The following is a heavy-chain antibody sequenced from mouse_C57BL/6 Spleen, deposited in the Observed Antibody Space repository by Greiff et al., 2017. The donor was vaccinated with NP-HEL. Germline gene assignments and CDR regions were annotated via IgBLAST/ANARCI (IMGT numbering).Heavy chain of an antibody. CDR3: ARRLTTVESLYAMDY. Sequence: VQLQQSGPVLVKPGASVKMSCKASGYTFTDYYMNWVKQSHGKSLEWIGVINPYNGGTSYNQKFKGKATLTVDTSSSTAYMELNSLTSEDSAVYYCARRLTTVESLYAMDYWGQGTSVTVSS. CDR2: INPYNGGT. J-gene: IGHJ4*01. D-gene: IGHD1-1*01. CDR1: GYTFTDYY. V-gene: IGHV1-19*01.